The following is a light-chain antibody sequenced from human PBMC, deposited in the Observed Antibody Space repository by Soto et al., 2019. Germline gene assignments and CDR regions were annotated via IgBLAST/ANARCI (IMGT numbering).Light chain of an antibody. CDR1: QTISSW. J-gene: IGKJ1*01. V-gene: IGKV1-5*03. CDR2: KAS. Sequence: DIQMTQSPSTLSGSVGGRVTITCRASQTISSWLAWYQQKPGKAPKLLIYKASTLKSGVPSRFSGSGSGTEFTLTISRLQPDDFATYYCQHYNSYSEAFGQGTKVDIK. CDR3: QHYNSYSEA.